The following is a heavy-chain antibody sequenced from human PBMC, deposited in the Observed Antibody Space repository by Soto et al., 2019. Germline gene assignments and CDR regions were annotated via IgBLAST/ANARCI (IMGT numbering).Heavy chain of an antibody. J-gene: IGHJ6*02. D-gene: IGHD2-15*01. Sequence: SGFTLSSCGMNWVRQAPGKGLEWVSYISSGGDTIYYAGSVKGRFTISRDNAKNSLFLQMNSPRDEDTAVYYCARCSGNSCYSYGVDVWGQGTTVTVSS. CDR2: ISSGGDTI. CDR1: GFTLSSCG. V-gene: IGHV3-48*02. CDR3: ARCSGNSCYSYGVDV.